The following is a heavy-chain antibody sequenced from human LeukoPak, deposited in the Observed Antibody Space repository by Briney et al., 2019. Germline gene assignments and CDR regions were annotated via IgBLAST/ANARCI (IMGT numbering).Heavy chain of an antibody. CDR3: ARRFRGVLGS. CDR1: GFTFTDYH. J-gene: IGHJ5*01. D-gene: IGHD3-10*01. V-gene: IGHV3-11*01. CDR2: ISNTGSTI. Sequence: GGSLRLSCAASGFTFTDYHMSWIRQAPGKGLEWVSYISNTGSTIYYVDSVKGRFTISRDIAKSSLYLQMSSLRAEDTAVYYCARRFRGVLGSWGQGTLVTVSS.